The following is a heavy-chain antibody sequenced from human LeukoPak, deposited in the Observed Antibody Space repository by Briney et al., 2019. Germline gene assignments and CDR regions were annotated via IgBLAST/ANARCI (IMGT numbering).Heavy chain of an antibody. D-gene: IGHD6-13*01. CDR1: GYTFSNYY. CDR3: ARDRSSQKQLVLLVWAFDY. J-gene: IGHJ4*02. V-gene: IGHV1-69*13. Sequence: PGASVKVSCKASGYTFSNYYIHWVRQAPGQGLEWMGGIIPIFGTANYAQKFQGRVTITADESTSTAYMELSSLRSEDTAVYYCARDRSSQKQLVLLVWAFDYWGQGTLVTVSS. CDR2: IIPIFGTA.